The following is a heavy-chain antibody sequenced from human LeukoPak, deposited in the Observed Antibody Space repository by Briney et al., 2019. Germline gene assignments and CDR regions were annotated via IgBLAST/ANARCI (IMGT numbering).Heavy chain of an antibody. Sequence: GGSLRLSCAASGFTFSSYSMNWVRQAPGKGLEWVSSINSKSRYIYYADSLKGRFTISRDNGKNSLYLQMNSLKTEDTAVYYCTTDQRITVFGVVVNDHGAFDIWGQGTMVTVSS. CDR1: GFTFSSYS. V-gene: IGHV3-21*03. CDR3: TTDQRITVFGVVVNDHGAFDI. D-gene: IGHD3-3*01. CDR2: INSKSRYI. J-gene: IGHJ3*02.